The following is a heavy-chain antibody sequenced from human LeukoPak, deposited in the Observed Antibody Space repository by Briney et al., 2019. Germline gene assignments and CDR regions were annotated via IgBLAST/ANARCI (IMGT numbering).Heavy chain of an antibody. CDR3: ARAAAAGRRAHFDY. Sequence: SETLSLTCTVSGGSIGSSSYYWGWIRQPPGKGLEWIGSIYYSGSTYYNPSLKSRVTISVDTSKNQFSLKLSSVTAADTAVYYCARAAAAGRRAHFDYWGQGTLVTVSS. J-gene: IGHJ4*02. CDR2: IYYSGST. CDR1: GGSIGSSSYY. D-gene: IGHD6-13*01. V-gene: IGHV4-39*07.